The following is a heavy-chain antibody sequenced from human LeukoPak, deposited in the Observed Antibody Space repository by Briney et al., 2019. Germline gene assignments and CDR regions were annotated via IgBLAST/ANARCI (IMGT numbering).Heavy chain of an antibody. V-gene: IGHV4-39*01. D-gene: IGHD5-24*01. CDR1: GGSISGISYY. CDR2: IYYSGST. J-gene: IGHJ3*02. Sequence: SETLSLTCTVSGGSISGISYYWGWIRQPPGKGLEWIGTIYYSGSTYSNPSLKSRVTISVDTSKNQFSLKLTSVTAADTAVYYCARGGDGYNNGAFDIWGQGTMVTVSS. CDR3: ARGGDGYNNGAFDI.